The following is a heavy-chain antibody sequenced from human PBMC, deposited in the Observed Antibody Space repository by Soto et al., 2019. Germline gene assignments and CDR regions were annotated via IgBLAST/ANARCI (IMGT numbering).Heavy chain of an antibody. CDR2: ISSGSSTI. V-gene: IGHV3-48*02. CDR1: GFTFSSDS. J-gene: IGHJ4*02. CDR3: ARTYYCDY. Sequence: EVQLVESGGGLVQPGGSLRLSCAASGFTFSSDSMNWVRQTPGKGLEWVSYISSGSSTIYYADSVKGRFTISRDNAKNSLYLQMNSLRDEDTAVYFCARTYYCDYWGQGTLVTASS.